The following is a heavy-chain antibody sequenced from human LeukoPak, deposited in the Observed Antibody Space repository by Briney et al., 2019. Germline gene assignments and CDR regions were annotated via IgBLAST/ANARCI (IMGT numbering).Heavy chain of an antibody. CDR1: GFTVSSNY. CDR2: IYSGGST. D-gene: IGHD6-19*01. J-gene: IGHJ4*02. Sequence: GGSLRLSCAASGFTVSSNYMSWVRQAPGKGLEWVSVIYSGGSTYYADSVKGRFTISRDNSKNTLYLQMNSLRAEDTAVYYCARVPTGGWYYFDYGGREPWSPSPQ. V-gene: IGHV3-66*01. CDR3: ARVPTGGWYYFDY.